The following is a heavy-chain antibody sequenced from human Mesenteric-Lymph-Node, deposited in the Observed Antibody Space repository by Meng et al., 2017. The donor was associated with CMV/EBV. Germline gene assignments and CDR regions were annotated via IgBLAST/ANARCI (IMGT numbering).Heavy chain of an antibody. CDR2: INSDGSST. V-gene: IGHV3-74*01. Sequence: GGSLRLSCAASGFTFSSSWMHWVRQVPGKGLVWVSRINSDGSSTRYADSVEGRFTISRDNAKNTLYLQMNSLRAEDTAVYYCARDGGYSVDYWGQGTLVTVSS. J-gene: IGHJ4*02. D-gene: IGHD3-10*01. CDR1: GFTFSSSW. CDR3: ARDGGYSVDY.